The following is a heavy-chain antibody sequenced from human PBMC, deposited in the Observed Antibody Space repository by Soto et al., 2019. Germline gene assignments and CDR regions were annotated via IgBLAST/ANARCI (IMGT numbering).Heavy chain of an antibody. Sequence: QVQLQESGPGLVKPSGTLSLTCDVSGGSISSSNWWTWVRQPPGKGLEWIGEIYHSGSTNYNPSLQSRVIISVDKSKNQFSLNLSSVTAADTAVNYCARGIYCTNPRCHFDYWGQGTLVTVSS. CDR1: GGSISSSNW. CDR2: IYHSGST. CDR3: ARGIYCTNPRCHFDY. D-gene: IGHD2-8*01. J-gene: IGHJ4*02. V-gene: IGHV4-4*02.